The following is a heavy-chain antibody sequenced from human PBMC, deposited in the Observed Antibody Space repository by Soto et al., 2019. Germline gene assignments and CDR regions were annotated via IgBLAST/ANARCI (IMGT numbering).Heavy chain of an antibody. CDR1: GDTFSRSI. D-gene: IGHD2-8*01. CDR2: IIPVLGVE. J-gene: IGHJ4*02. Sequence: QFELVQSGAEIKNSGSSVKVSCKASGDTFSRSIISWVRQAPGQRLEWMGRIIPVLGVENHAQNFQGRVTVTADKSTSTTYLELSSLKSEDTAIYYCATSTAGVYVFHDWGQGTLVTVSS. CDR3: ATSTAGVYVFHD. V-gene: IGHV1-69*02.